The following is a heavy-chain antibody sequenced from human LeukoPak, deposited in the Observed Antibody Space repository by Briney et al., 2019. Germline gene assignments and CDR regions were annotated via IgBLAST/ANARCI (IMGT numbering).Heavy chain of an antibody. V-gene: IGHV3-7*01. CDR3: ARVEWFGELWSTGFDY. D-gene: IGHD3-10*01. CDR1: GFTFSSSA. J-gene: IGHJ4*02. CDR2: IKQDGSEK. Sequence: GGSLRLSCAASGFTFSSSAMSWVRQAPGKGLEWVANIKQDGSEKYYVDSVKGRFTISRDNSKNTLYLQMNSLRAEDTAVYYCARVEWFGELWSTGFDYWGQETLVTVSS.